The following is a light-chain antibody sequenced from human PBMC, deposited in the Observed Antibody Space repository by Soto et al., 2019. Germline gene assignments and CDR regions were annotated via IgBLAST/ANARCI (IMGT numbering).Light chain of an antibody. CDR2: AAS. CDR3: QQLNTLPFT. Sequence: DIQMTQSPSSLSASVGDRVTITCRASQSISSYLNWYQQKPGKAPKLLIYAASSLQSGVPSRFSGSGSGTDFTLTISGLLPEDFATYHCQQLNTLPFTFGQGTKVDIK. CDR1: QSISSY. J-gene: IGKJ1*01. V-gene: IGKV1-39*01.